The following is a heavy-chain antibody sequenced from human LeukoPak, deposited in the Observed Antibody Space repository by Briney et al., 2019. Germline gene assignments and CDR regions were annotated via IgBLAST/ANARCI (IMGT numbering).Heavy chain of an antibody. CDR2: IIEGGDLK. CDR1: GITFNSYT. Sequence: GGSLRLSCAASGITFNSYTMNWVRQAPGKGLAWVANIIEGGDLKYYVDSVKGRFTISRDNTKNSLYLQMTSLRADDTAVYYCARVGKNGWDFDHWGQGTLVTVSS. V-gene: IGHV3-7*01. J-gene: IGHJ4*02. D-gene: IGHD6-19*01. CDR3: ARVGKNGWDFDH.